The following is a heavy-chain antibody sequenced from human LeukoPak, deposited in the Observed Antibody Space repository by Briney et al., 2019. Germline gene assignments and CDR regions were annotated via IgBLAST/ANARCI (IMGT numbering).Heavy chain of an antibody. Sequence: ASVKVSCKASGYTFTSYDINWVRQATGQGLGWMGWMNPNSGNTGYAQKFQGRVTITRNTSISTAYMELSSLRSEDTAVYYCARGLVDTFENFPFDPWGQGTLVTVSS. J-gene: IGHJ5*02. CDR1: GYTFTSYD. D-gene: IGHD5-18*01. CDR2: MNPNSGNT. CDR3: ARGLVDTFENFPFDP. V-gene: IGHV1-8*03.